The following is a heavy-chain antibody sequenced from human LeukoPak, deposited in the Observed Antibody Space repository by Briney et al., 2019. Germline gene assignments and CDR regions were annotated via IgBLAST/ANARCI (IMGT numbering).Heavy chain of an antibody. CDR3: AKVPPSITAAGNWLGP. V-gene: IGHV1-2*06. Sequence: GASVKVSCKASGYTFTVYYMYWVRQAPGQGLEWMGRINPNSGDTDYAQNFQGRVTMTGDTSISTAYMELTNLRSDDTAVYYCAKVPPSITAAGNWLGPWGQGALVTVSS. CDR2: INPNSGDT. CDR1: GYTFTVYY. J-gene: IGHJ5*02. D-gene: IGHD6-13*01.